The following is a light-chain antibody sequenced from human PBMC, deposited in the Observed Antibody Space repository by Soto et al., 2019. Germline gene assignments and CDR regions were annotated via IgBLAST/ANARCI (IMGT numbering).Light chain of an antibody. V-gene: IGLV2-14*01. CDR2: EVS. CDR3: SSYTSSSTVV. J-gene: IGLJ2*01. Sequence: QSVLTQPASVSGSPGQSITISCTGTSTEFRDYKYVSWYQQSPGSAPKLLIYEVSNRPSGVSNRFSGSKSGNTASLTITGLQAEDEADYYCSSYTSSSTVVFGGGTKLTVL. CDR1: STEFRDYKY.